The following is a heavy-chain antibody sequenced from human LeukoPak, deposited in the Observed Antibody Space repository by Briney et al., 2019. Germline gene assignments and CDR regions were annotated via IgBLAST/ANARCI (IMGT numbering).Heavy chain of an antibody. D-gene: IGHD1-1*01. J-gene: IGHJ4*02. Sequence: GGSLRLSCAASGFTFSSYAMSWVRQAPGKGLEWVSAISGSGGSTYYADSVKGRFTISRDNSKSTLYLQMNSLRAEDTAVYYCAMISYNSGFEYWGQGTLVTVSS. CDR3: AMISYNSGFEY. V-gene: IGHV3-23*01. CDR2: ISGSGGST. CDR1: GFTFSSYA.